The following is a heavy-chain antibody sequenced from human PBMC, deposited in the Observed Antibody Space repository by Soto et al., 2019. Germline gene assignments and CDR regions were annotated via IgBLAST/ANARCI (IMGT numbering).Heavy chain of an antibody. Sequence: GGSLRLSCAASGFTFSAYAMSWVRQAPGKGLQWVSGVGGSDTDKHYADSVRGRFTVSRDNSKSTLYLQMNSLRADDTAVYYCAKDATAVNGVWDPFDMWGQGTEVTVS. CDR3: AKDATAVNGVWDPFDM. D-gene: IGHD2-8*01. CDR2: VGGSDTDK. V-gene: IGHV3-23*01. CDR1: GFTFSAYA. J-gene: IGHJ3*02.